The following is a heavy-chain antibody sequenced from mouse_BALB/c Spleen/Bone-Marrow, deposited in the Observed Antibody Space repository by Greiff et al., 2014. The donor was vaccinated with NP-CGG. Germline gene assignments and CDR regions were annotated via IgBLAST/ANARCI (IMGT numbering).Heavy chain of an antibody. V-gene: IGHV5-6*01. J-gene: IGHJ3*01. CDR3: ARQRGGGYDGVFAY. CDR2: ISSGDGYT. D-gene: IGHD2-2*01. Sequence: EVHLVESGGALVKPGGSLKLSCAASGFTFSSYGMSWVRQTPDKRLEWVATISSGDGYTYYPDSVKGRFTISRDNAKNTLYLQMSSLTSEDAAMYYCARQRGGGYDGVFAYWGQGTLVTVSA. CDR1: GFTFSSYG.